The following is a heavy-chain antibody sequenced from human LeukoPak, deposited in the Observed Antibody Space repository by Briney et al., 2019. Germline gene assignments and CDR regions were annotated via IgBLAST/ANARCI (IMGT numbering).Heavy chain of an antibody. CDR3: ARGSQSSSWVFDY. J-gene: IGHJ4*02. Sequence: GGSLRLSCAASGFTFSSYGMHWVRQAPGKGLEWVAVIWYDGSNKYYADSVKGRFTISRDNSKNTLYLQMNSLRAEDTAVYYCARGSQSSSWVFDYWGQGTLVTVSS. D-gene: IGHD6-13*01. V-gene: IGHV3-33*08. CDR2: IWYDGSNK. CDR1: GFTFSSYG.